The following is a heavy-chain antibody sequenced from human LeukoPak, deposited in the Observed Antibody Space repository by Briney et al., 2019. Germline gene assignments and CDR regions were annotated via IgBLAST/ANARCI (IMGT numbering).Heavy chain of an antibody. Sequence: PSETLSLTCTVSGGSISSYYWSWIRQPPGKGLEWIGYIYYSGSTNYNPSLKSRVTISVDTSKNQFSLKLSSVTAADTAVYYCARGAWPDWYFDLWGRGTLVTVSS. CDR2: IYYSGST. V-gene: IGHV4-59*01. CDR3: ARGAWPDWYFDL. CDR1: GGSISSYY. J-gene: IGHJ2*01.